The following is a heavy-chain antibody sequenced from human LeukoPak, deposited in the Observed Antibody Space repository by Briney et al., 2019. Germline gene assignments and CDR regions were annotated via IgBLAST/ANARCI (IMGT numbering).Heavy chain of an antibody. V-gene: IGHV3-30-3*01. J-gene: IGHJ4*02. CDR1: GFTFTAYL. Sequence: GRSLRLSCAASGFTFTAYLIHWVRQAPGKGLEWVAVMSSDGNAMFYADSVKGRFTISRDNSKNTLYLKMNGLRAEDRVVFYWVRKSKFYFDHSFFFDYWARGPRATFSS. CDR2: MSSDGNAM. D-gene: IGHD3-9*01. CDR3: VRKSKFYFDHSFFFDY.